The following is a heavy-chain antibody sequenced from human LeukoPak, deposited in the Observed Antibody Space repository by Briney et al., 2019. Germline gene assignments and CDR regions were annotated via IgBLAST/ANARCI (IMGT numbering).Heavy chain of an antibody. CDR3: ARGDAYSSSWYNPDY. D-gene: IGHD6-13*01. Sequence: VASVKVSCKASGYTSSSYAISWVRQAPGQGLEWMGGIIPIFGTANYAQKFQGRVTITADESTSTAYMELSSLRSEDTAVYYCARGDAYSSSWYNPDYWGQGTLVTVSS. CDR2: IIPIFGTA. CDR1: GYTSSSYA. V-gene: IGHV1-69*13. J-gene: IGHJ4*02.